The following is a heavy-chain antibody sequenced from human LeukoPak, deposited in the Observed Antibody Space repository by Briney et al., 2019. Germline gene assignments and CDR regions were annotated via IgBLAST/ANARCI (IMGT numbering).Heavy chain of an antibody. CDR3: WRHGGVTMVRGVLVDGFVM. J-gene: IGHJ3*02. CDR1: GRSISSYY. D-gene: IGHD3-10*01. CDR2: IIRSGST. V-gene: IGHV4-59*08. Sequence: SETLSLTCTVSGRSISSYYWSWIRQPPGKGLEWVGYIIRSGSTNYYTSLKSRVPISVDRTKNHFSLKLSSVTAADPAVFYCWRHGGVTMVRGVLVDGFVMWRQGPIVSVSS.